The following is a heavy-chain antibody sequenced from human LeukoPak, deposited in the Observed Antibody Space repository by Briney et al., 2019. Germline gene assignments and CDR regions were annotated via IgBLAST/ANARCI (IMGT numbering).Heavy chain of an antibody. D-gene: IGHD2-2*01. CDR2: IIPIFGTA. Sequence: SVKVSCKASGGTFSSYAISWVRQAPGQGLEWMGGIIPIFGTANYAQKFQGRVTITADESTSTAYMELSSLRSEDTAVYYCARERGGGNIVVVPAAISCWFDPWGQGALVTVSS. V-gene: IGHV1-69*13. J-gene: IGHJ5*02. CDR1: GGTFSSYA. CDR3: ARERGGGNIVVVPAAISCWFDP.